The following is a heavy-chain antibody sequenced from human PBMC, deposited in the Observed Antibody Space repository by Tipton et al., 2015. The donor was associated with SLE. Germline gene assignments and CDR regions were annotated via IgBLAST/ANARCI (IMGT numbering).Heavy chain of an antibody. D-gene: IGHD1-26*01. CDR2: VFSSGTT. CDR3: ARDSRSGSRPFVFDF. Sequence: TLSLTCTVSSGSVRRGAYYWSWIRQHPGKGLEWIGYVFSSGTTYYNPSLQGRLSMSLDTSKNQLSLQLTSVTAADTAVYYCARDSRSGSRPFVFDFWGQGILVTVSS. CDR1: SGSVRRGAYY. J-gene: IGHJ4*02. V-gene: IGHV4-31*03.